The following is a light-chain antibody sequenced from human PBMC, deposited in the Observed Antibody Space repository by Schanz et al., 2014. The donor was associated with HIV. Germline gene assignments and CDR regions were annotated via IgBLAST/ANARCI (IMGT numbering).Light chain of an antibody. Sequence: EIVMTQSPATLSVSPGERATLSCRASQSVSSYLAWYQHKPGQAPRLLIYDASSRATGIPDRFSGSGSGTDFTLTISRLEPDDFAVYYCHHYGDSRGTFGGGTEVDI. V-gene: IGKV3-20*01. CDR3: HHYGDSRGT. CDR1: QSVSSY. J-gene: IGKJ4*02. CDR2: DAS.